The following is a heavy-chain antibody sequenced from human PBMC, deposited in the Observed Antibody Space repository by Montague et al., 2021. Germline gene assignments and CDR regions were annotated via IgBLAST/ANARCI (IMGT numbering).Heavy chain of an antibody. CDR2: IRDDGGAT. D-gene: IGHD1-26*01. J-gene: IGHJ4*02. CDR3: ARYTYYHCDY. CDR1: GFTFSTSW. Sequence: SLRLSCAASGFTFSTSWMSWVRQAPGKGLEWVAHIRDDGGATYHVDSVKGRFTISRDNAKNSLYLQMSSLRAEDTAVYYCARYTYYHCDYWGQGTLVTVSS. V-gene: IGHV3-7*05.